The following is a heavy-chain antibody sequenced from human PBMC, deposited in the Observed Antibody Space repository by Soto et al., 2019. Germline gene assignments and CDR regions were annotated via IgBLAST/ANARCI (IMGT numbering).Heavy chain of an antibody. D-gene: IGHD6-13*01. CDR3: ARMNFGGGYSSSVLFDP. Sequence: GPTLVNPTETLTLTCAVSGFSLINAIMGVSLIRQPPVKALEWLAHIFSNDEKSYSTSLKSRLTISKDTSKSQVVLTMTNMDPVDTATYYCARMNFGGGYSSSVLFDPWGQGNLVTVSS. J-gene: IGHJ5*02. CDR1: GFSLINAIMG. CDR2: IFSNDEK. V-gene: IGHV2-26*01.